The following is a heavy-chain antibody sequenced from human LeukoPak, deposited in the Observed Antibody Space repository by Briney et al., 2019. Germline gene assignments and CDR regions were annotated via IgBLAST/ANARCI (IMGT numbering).Heavy chain of an antibody. V-gene: IGHV4-34*01. D-gene: IGHD3-3*01. CDR2: INHSGST. CDR1: GGSFSGYY. Sequence: SETLSLTCAVYGGSFSGYYWSWIRQPPGKGLEWIGEINHSGSTNYNPSLKSRVTISVDTSKNQFSLKLSSVTAADAAVYYCARPGEDFWSGYYAFDYWGQGTLVTVSS. J-gene: IGHJ4*02. CDR3: ARPGEDFWSGYYAFDY.